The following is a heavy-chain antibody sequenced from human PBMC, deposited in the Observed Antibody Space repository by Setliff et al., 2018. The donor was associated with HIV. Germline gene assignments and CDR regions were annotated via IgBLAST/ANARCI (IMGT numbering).Heavy chain of an antibody. J-gene: IGHJ4*02. CDR3: AKDPRAAVATICDY. CDR1: GFTVSSNS. V-gene: IGHV3-23*01. CDR2: ISGSGGST. Sequence: LRLSCAASGFTVSSNSMSWVRQAPGKGLEWVSGISGSGGSTYYADSVKGRFTISRDNSKNTLYLQMNSLRAEDAAVYYCAKDPRAAVATICDYWGQGTLVTVSS. D-gene: IGHD5-12*01.